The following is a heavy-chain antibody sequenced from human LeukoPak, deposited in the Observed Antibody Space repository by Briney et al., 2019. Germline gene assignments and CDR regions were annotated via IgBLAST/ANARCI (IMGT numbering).Heavy chain of an antibody. CDR2: SSPTGDIT. Sequence: SETLSLTCAVYGGSFSGNYWTLIRQTPGRGLEWIGESSPTGDITSYNPSLKGRATISVDSSKNQFSLKLTSVTAADTGVYYCARVPDFIARPCDSWGPGTLVTVSS. CDR3: ARVPDFIARPCDS. CDR1: GGSFSGNY. V-gene: IGHV4-34*01. J-gene: IGHJ4*02. D-gene: IGHD2-21*01.